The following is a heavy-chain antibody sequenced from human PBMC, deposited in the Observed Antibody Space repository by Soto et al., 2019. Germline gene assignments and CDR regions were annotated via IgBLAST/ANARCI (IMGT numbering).Heavy chain of an antibody. Sequence: SETLSLTCAVYGGSFSGYYWSWIRQPPGKGLEWIGEINHSGSTNYNPSLKSRVTISVDTSKNQFSLKLSSVTAADTAVYYCARGLLRYFDERFDPWGQGPLVTVSS. J-gene: IGHJ5*02. D-gene: IGHD3-9*01. CDR3: ARGLLRYFDERFDP. V-gene: IGHV4-34*01. CDR1: GGSFSGYY. CDR2: INHSGST.